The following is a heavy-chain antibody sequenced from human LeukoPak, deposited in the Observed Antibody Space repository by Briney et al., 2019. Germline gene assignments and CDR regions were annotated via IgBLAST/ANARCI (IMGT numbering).Heavy chain of an antibody. D-gene: IGHD2-2*01. CDR1: GFTFSRYS. CDR3: ARGPHCSSTSCHYYYYYMDV. Sequence: GGSLRLSCAASGFTFSRYSMNWVRQAPGKGREWVSSISSSSSYIYYADSVKGRFTISRDNAKNSLYLQMNSLRAEDTAVYYCARGPHCSSTSCHYYYYYMDVWGKGTTVTVSS. J-gene: IGHJ6*03. V-gene: IGHV3-21*01. CDR2: ISSSSSYI.